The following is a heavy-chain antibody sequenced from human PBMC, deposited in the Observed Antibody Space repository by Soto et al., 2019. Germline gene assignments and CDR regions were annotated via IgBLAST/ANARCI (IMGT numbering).Heavy chain of an antibody. CDR1: GYSFITYG. D-gene: IGHD2-2*01. V-gene: IGHV1-18*01. CDR2: ISPYNGNT. J-gene: IGHJ6*02. Sequence: QVQLVQSGAEVRKPGASVKVSCKASGYSFITYGISWVRQAPGQGLEWMGWISPYNGNTRYAQKAQGRVTMTTDTSTGTAYMELRSLRSDDTAVYYCARDEIVVVPATMDYYIMDVWGQGTTVTVSS. CDR3: ARDEIVVVPATMDYYIMDV.